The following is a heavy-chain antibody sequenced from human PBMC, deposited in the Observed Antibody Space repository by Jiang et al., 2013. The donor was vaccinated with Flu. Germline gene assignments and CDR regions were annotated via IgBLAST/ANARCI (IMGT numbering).Heavy chain of an antibody. CDR1: GGSVRSSTYY. Sequence: LLKPSETLSLTCTVSGGSVRSSTYYWSWIRQPPGKGLEWIGFISYSGISNYYPSLKSRVIMSVDTSKNQFSLKLSSVTAADTAVYYCARGGDYSTPFRPWGQGTPGHRLL. J-gene: IGHJ5*02. D-gene: IGHD4-11*01. CDR2: ISYSGIS. CDR3: ARGGDYSTPFRP. V-gene: IGHV4-61*01.